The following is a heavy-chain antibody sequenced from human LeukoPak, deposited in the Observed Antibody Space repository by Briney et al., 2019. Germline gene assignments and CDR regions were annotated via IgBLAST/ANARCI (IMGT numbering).Heavy chain of an antibody. CDR1: GFTVSSNY. D-gene: IGHD3-9*01. CDR2: IYSGGST. V-gene: IGHV3-53*01. J-gene: IGHJ6*04. Sequence: GGSMRLSCAASGFTVSSNYMSWVRQAPGKGLEWVSVIYSGGSTYYADSVKGRFTISRDNSKNTLYLQMNSLRAEDTAVYYCARAILTGYYVAYYYYYYGMDVWGKGTTVTVSS. CDR3: ARAILTGYYVAYYYYYYGMDV.